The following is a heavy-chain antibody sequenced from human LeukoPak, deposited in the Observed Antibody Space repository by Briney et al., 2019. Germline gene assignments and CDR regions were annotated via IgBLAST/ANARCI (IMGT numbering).Heavy chain of an antibody. D-gene: IGHD5-12*01. CDR1: GYTFTSYY. J-gene: IGHJ5*02. Sequence: ASVKVSCKASGYTFTSYYMHWVRQAPGQGLEWMGRINPNSGGTNYAQKFQGRVTMTRDTSISTAYMELSRLRSDDTAVYYCARDAGNIYSGYDPNWFDPWGQGTLVTVSS. V-gene: IGHV1-2*06. CDR3: ARDAGNIYSGYDPNWFDP. CDR2: INPNSGGT.